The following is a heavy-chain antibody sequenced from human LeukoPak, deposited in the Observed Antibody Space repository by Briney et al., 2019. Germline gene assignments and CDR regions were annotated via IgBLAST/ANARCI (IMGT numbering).Heavy chain of an antibody. J-gene: IGHJ4*02. V-gene: IGHV7-4-1*02. CDR3: AIHFPAEYYDSVYYFDY. Sequence: ASVKVSCKASGYSFTSYAMNWVRQAPGQGLEWMGWINTNTGNPTYAQGFTGRFVFSLDTSVSTAYLQISSLKAEDTAVYYCAIHFPAEYYDSVYYFDYWGQGTLVTVSS. D-gene: IGHD3-22*01. CDR1: GYSFTSYA. CDR2: INTNTGNP.